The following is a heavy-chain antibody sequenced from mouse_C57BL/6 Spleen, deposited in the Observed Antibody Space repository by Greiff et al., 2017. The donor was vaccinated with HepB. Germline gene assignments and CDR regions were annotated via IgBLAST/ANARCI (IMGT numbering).Heavy chain of an antibody. V-gene: IGHV1-15*01. Sequence: QVQLQQSGAELVRPGASVTLSCKASGYTFTDYEMHWVKQTPVHGLEWIGAIDPETGGPAYNQKFKGKAILTADKSSSTAYMELRSLTSEDSAVYYCTEGGPFAYWGQGTLVTVSA. CDR3: TEGGPFAY. J-gene: IGHJ3*01. D-gene: IGHD3-3*01. CDR1: GYTFTDYE. CDR2: IDPETGGP.